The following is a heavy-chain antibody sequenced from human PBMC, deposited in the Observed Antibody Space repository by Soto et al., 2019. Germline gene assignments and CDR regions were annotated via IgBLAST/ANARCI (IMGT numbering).Heavy chain of an antibody. V-gene: IGHV3-53*01. CDR1: GFTVSSNY. CDR2: IYSGGST. Sequence: GGSLRLSCAASGFTVSSNYMSWVRQAPGKGLEWVSVIYSGGSTYYADSVKGRFTISRDNSKNTLYLQMNSLRAEDTAVYYCARDRTYYYDSSGYYLDGMDVWGQGTTVTVSS. D-gene: IGHD3-22*01. J-gene: IGHJ6*02. CDR3: ARDRTYYYDSSGYYLDGMDV.